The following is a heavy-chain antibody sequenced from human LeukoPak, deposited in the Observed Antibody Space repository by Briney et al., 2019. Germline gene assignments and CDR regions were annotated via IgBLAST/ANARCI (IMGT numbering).Heavy chain of an antibody. V-gene: IGHV3-72*01. CDR3: ALWSYYYYGLDV. J-gene: IGHJ6*02. CDR1: AFTFRTYS. D-gene: IGHD3-10*01. Sequence: GGSLRLSCAASAFTFRTYSMNWVRQAPGKGLEWVGRSRNKAKSHTTEYAASVKGRFTISRDNSNNSVWLQMNSLKTEDTAVYYCALWSYYYYGLDVWGQGTTVTVSS. CDR2: SRNKAKSHTT.